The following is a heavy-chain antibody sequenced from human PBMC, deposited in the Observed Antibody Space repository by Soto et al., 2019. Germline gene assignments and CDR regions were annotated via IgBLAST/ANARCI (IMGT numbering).Heavy chain of an antibody. CDR1: SGSISSSNW. Sequence: KPSETLSLTCAVSSGSISSSNWGSWVRQPPGKGLEWIGEIYHSGSTNYNPSLKSRVTISVDKSKNQFSLKLSSVTAADTAVYYCARASKDRLRSPSYYYYYYMDVWGKGTTVTVS. D-gene: IGHD3-3*01. V-gene: IGHV4-4*02. CDR2: IYHSGST. CDR3: ARASKDRLRSPSYYYYYYMDV. J-gene: IGHJ6*03.